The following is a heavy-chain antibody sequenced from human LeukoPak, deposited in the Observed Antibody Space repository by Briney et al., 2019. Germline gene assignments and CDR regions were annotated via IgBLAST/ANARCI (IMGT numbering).Heavy chain of an antibody. J-gene: IGHJ3*02. CDR1: GYTFTGYY. D-gene: IGHD3-3*01. CDR3: ARVPVWGITILDDAFDI. V-gene: IGHV1-2*02. Sequence: ASVKVSCKASGYTFTGYYMHWVRQAPGQGPEWMGWINPNSGGTNYAQKFQGRVTMTRDTSISTAYMELRSLRSDDTAVYYCARVPVWGITILDDAFDIWGQGTMVTVSS. CDR2: INPNSGGT.